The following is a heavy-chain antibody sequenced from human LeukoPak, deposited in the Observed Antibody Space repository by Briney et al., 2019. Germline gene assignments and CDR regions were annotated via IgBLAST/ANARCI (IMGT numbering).Heavy chain of an antibody. Sequence: PSETLSLTCTVSGDSISSGSSYWGWIRQPPGKGLEWIGNIYYTGSAYYNPSLKSRVTISVDTSKNQFSLKLTSVTAADTAIYYCARHLRADTAMGHNWFDPWGQGTLVTVSS. D-gene: IGHD5-18*01. J-gene: IGHJ5*02. CDR2: IYYTGSA. CDR1: GDSISSGSSY. V-gene: IGHV4-39*01. CDR3: ARHLRADTAMGHNWFDP.